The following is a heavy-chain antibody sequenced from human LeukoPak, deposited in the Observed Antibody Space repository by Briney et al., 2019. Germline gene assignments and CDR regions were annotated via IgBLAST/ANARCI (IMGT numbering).Heavy chain of an antibody. J-gene: IGHJ4*02. CDR2: ICGSGGST. V-gene: IGHV3-23*01. CDR3: VKDKGDSSGWLYYFDY. CDR1: GVTFSSYA. D-gene: IGHD6-19*01. Sequence: GGSLRLSCGASGVTFSSYAMSWVRQAPGKGLEWVSPICGSGGSTYYADSVKGRFTTSRDISRNTLYLQMNSLRAEDTGVYYCVKDKGDSSGWLYYFDYWGQGTLVTVSS.